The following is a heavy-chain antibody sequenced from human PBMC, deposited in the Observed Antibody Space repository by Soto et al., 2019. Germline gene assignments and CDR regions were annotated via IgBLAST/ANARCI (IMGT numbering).Heavy chain of an antibody. J-gene: IGHJ5*02. CDR2: INAANGDT. Sequence: ASVKVSCKASGYTFTSYGIHWVRQAPGQRLEWVGWINAANGDTKYSPKFQGRVTITRDTSASTAYMELSSLRSEDTAVYYCVRRHVSATGIDWFDPWGQGTLVTVSS. CDR3: VRRHVSATGIDWFDP. V-gene: IGHV1-3*01. CDR1: GYTFTSYG. D-gene: IGHD6-13*01.